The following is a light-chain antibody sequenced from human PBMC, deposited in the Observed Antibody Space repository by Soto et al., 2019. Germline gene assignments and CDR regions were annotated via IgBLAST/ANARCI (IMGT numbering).Light chain of an antibody. J-gene: IGKJ2*01. CDR3: QQYKSYAYT. Sequence: DIQMTQSPSTLSASVRDRVTITCRASQSISSWLAWYQQKPGKAPKLLIYKASGLDSGVPSRFSGSGSGTEFTLTISSLQPDDFATYFCQQYKSYAYTFGQGTKLEIK. V-gene: IGKV1-5*03. CDR1: QSISSW. CDR2: KAS.